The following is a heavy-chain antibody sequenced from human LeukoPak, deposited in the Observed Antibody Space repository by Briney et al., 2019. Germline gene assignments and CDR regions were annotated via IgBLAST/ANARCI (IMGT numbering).Heavy chain of an antibody. CDR2: INQSGST. CDR1: GGSFSGYY. V-gene: IGHV4-34*01. J-gene: IGHJ6*03. CDR3: ARAYYYMDV. Sequence: SETLSLTCAVYGGSFSGYYWSWIRQPPGKGLEWIGEINQSGSTNYNPSLKSRVTISVDTSKNQFSLKLSSVTAADTAVYYCARAYYYMDVWGKGTTVTVSS.